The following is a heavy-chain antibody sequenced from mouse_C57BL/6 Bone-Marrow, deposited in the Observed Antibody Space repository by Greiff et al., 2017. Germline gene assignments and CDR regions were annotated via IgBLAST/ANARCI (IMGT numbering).Heavy chain of an antibody. Sequence: VQLQQPGAELVKPGASVKLSCKASGYTFTSYWMQWVKQRPGQGLEWIGEIDPSDSYTNYNQKFKGKATLTVDTSSSTAYMQLSSLTSEDYAVYYCAKEVTTRDYYAMDYWGQGTSVTVSS. D-gene: IGHD2-2*01. CDR2: IDPSDSYT. CDR3: AKEVTTRDYYAMDY. V-gene: IGHV1-50*01. J-gene: IGHJ4*01. CDR1: GYTFTSYW.